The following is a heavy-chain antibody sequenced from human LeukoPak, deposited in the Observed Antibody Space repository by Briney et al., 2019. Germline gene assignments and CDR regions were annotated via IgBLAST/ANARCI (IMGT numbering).Heavy chain of an antibody. CDR2: INHSGST. J-gene: IGHJ4*02. CDR3: ARGGKQWLVKGFDY. Sequence: SETLSLTCIVSGDSITSYYWSWIRQPPGKGLEWIGEINHSGSTNYNPSLKSRVTISVDTSKNQFSLKLSSVTAADTAVYYCARGGKQWLVKGFDYWGQGTLVTVSS. D-gene: IGHD6-19*01. CDR1: GDSITSYY. V-gene: IGHV4-34*01.